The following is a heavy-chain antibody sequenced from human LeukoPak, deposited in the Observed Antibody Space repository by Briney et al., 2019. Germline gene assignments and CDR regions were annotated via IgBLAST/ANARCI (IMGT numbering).Heavy chain of an antibody. V-gene: IGHV3-21*01. CDR1: GFTFSNYL. CDR2: ISGTSTYI. D-gene: IGHD6-19*01. Sequence: PGGSLRLSCAASGFTFSNYLMYWVRQAPGMGLEWVSSISGTSTYIYYADSVKGRFTISRDNAKNSLYLQMNSLRAEDTAVYYCARDSSGRNTGMDVWGQGTTVTVSS. CDR3: ARDSSGRNTGMDV. J-gene: IGHJ6*02.